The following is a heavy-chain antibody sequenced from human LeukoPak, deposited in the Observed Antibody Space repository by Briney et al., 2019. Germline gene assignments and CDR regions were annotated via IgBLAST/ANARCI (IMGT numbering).Heavy chain of an antibody. J-gene: IGHJ4*02. V-gene: IGHV5-51*01. CDR2: ISPGDSDT. CDR3: ARHVPHGSFFYFDL. CDR1: GYSFTSYW. Sequence: GESLKISCKGSGYSFTSYWIGWVRQMPGKGLEWMGLISPGDSDTTYRPSFQGQVTISADRSISTAYLQWSSLKASDSAMYYCARHVPHGSFFYFDLWGQGTLVTASS. D-gene: IGHD1-26*01.